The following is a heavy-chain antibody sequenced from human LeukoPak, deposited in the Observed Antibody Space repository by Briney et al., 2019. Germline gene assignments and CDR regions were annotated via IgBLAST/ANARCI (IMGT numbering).Heavy chain of an antibody. V-gene: IGHV3-48*03. Sequence: GGSLRLSCAASGFTFSSYEMNWVRQAPGKGLEWVSYISSSGGSTIYYADSVKGRFTISRDNAKNSLYLQMNSLRAEDTAVYYCARDLAVAGDAFDIWGQGTMVTVSS. CDR1: GFTFSSYE. CDR3: ARDLAVAGDAFDI. D-gene: IGHD6-19*01. CDR2: ISSSGGSTI. J-gene: IGHJ3*02.